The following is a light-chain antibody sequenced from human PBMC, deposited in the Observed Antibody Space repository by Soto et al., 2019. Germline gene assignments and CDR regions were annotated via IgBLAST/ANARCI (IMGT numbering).Light chain of an antibody. V-gene: IGKV1-8*01. CDR2: DAS. J-gene: IGKJ1*01. Sequence: AIRMTQSPSSLSASIGDRVTITCRATQDIGTWLAWYQQIPGKAPKLLIYDASTLKSGVPSRFSGSGSGTDFTLTISCLQSDDFGTYYCQQFYSYPRKFGQGTKVDI. CDR3: QQFYSYPRK. CDR1: QDIGTW.